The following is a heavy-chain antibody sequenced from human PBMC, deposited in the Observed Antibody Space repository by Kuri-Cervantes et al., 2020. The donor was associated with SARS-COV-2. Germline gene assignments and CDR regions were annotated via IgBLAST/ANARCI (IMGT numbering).Heavy chain of an antibody. CDR3: AKVETASLDY. CDR1: GFTFGSYG. J-gene: IGHJ4*02. D-gene: IGHD3-3*01. CDR2: VRRDGSNY. V-gene: IGHV3-30*02. Sequence: GGSLRLSCAASGFTFGSYGMHWVRQAPGKGLEWVGFVRRDGSNYYYADSVKGRFTISRDNSKNSLYLEMNSLRPEDTAVYYCAKVETASLDYWGQGTLVTVSS.